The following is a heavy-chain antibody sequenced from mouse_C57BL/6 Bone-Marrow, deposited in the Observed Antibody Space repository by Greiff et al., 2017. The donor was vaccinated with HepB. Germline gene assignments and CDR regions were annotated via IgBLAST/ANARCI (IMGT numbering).Heavy chain of an antibody. J-gene: IGHJ4*01. D-gene: IGHD1-1*01. CDR2: ISSGSSTI. V-gene: IGHV5-17*01. Sequence: EVQVVESGGGLVKPGGSLKLSCAASGFTFSDYGMHWVRQAPEKGLEWVAYISSGSSTIYYADTVKGRFTISRDNAKNTLFLQMTSLRSEDTAMYYCARDYYGSSRYYAMDYWGQGTSVTVSS. CDR3: ARDYYGSSRYYAMDY. CDR1: GFTFSDYG.